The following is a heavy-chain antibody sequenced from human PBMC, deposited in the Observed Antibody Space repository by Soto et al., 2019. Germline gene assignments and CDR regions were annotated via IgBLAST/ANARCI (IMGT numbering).Heavy chain of an antibody. J-gene: IGHJ4*02. CDR1: GGSISSYF. V-gene: IGHV4-59*01. CDR2: IYYSEST. CDR3: ARVSSSWGLVNYFDY. D-gene: IGHD6-13*01. Sequence: PSETLSLTCTVSGGSISSYFWSWIRQPPGKGLEWIGYIYYSESTNYNPSLKSRVTISVDTSKNQFSLKLSSVTAADTAVYYCARVSSSWGLVNYFDYWGQGTLVTVSS.